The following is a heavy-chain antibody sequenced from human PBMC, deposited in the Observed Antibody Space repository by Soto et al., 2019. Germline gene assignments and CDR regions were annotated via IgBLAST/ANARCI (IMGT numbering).Heavy chain of an antibody. Sequence: SETLSLTXAVFGGSFSDSYWSWIRQSPEKGLEWIGEITNSGSTYYNPSLKSRVTISGDTSKNQFSLEVRSVTAADTAVYYCARGYYDSSGSPVAPHYWGQGTLVTVSS. D-gene: IGHD3-22*01. V-gene: IGHV4-34*01. CDR3: ARGYYDSSGSPVAPHY. CDR1: GGSFSDSY. CDR2: ITNSGST. J-gene: IGHJ4*02.